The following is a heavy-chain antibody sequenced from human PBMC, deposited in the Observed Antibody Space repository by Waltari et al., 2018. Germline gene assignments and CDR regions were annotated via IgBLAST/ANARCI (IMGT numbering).Heavy chain of an antibody. D-gene: IGHD4-17*01. CDR3: AKGAGDGAFDI. CDR1: GFTFSSYA. V-gene: IGHV3-23*03. Sequence: EVQLLESGGGLVQPGGSLRLSCAASGFTFSSYAMSWVRQAPGKGLEWVSFIYSGGSTYYADSVKGRFTISRDNSKNTLYLQMNSLRAEDTAVYYCAKGAGDGAFDIWGQGTMVTVSS. J-gene: IGHJ3*02. CDR2: FIYSGGST.